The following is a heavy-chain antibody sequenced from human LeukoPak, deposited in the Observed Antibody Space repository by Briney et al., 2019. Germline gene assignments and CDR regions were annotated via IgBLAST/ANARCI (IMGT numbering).Heavy chain of an antibody. Sequence: SGGSLRLSCAASGFTFSSYAVSWVRQAPGKGLEWVSSISGSGGSTFSADSVRGRFTISRDNSKNTLYLQMNSLRAEDTAVYYCANRVNSSGNYGTDVWGQGTTVTVSS. D-gene: IGHD3-22*01. J-gene: IGHJ6*02. CDR1: GFTFSSYA. CDR3: ANRVNSSGNYGTDV. V-gene: IGHV3-23*01. CDR2: ISGSGGST.